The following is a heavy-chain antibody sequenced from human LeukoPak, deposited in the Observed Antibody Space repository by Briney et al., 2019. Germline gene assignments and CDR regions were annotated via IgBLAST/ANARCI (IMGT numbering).Heavy chain of an antibody. Sequence: NRGESLKISCKGSGYSFTSYWIGWVRQMPGKGLEWMGIIYPGDSDTRYSPSFQGQVTISADKSISTAYLQWSSLKASDTALYYCARHSQGSYYDSLPYCMDVWGKGTTVTVSS. D-gene: IGHD3-3*01. CDR1: GYSFTSYW. V-gene: IGHV5-51*01. CDR2: IYPGDSDT. CDR3: ARHSQGSYYDSLPYCMDV. J-gene: IGHJ6*03.